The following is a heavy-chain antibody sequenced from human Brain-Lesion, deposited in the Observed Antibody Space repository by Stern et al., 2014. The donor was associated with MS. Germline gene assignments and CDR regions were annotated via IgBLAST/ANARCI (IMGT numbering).Heavy chain of an antibody. CDR1: GYTVSSYD. D-gene: IGHD2-2*01. J-gene: IGHJ4*02. CDR3: ARAVRNQLLSEY. Sequence: VQLVESGAEGKKPGASVKVSCKASGYTVSSYDITWVRQASGHGLEGKGWMNPYSGNTGYAQKFKGRVSMTSDPSISTVYMELTSLTSDDTAVYFCARAVRNQLLSEYWGQGTLVTVSS. V-gene: IGHV1-8*01. CDR2: MNPYSGNT.